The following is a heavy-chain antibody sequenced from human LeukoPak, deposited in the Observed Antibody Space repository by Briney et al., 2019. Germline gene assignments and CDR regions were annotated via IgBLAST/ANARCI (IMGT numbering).Heavy chain of an antibody. D-gene: IGHD1-26*01. CDR2: IDPKNGGT. J-gene: IGHJ4*02. CDR1: VYTFSDYY. V-gene: IGHV1-2*02. CDR3: ARGRLSGSGSY. Sequence: VSVKVSCKASVYTFSDYYIHWVRQAPGQGLEWMGWIDPKNGGTKSAQKFQGRVTMTRDTSIRTAYMELSRLRSDDTAEYYCARGRLSGSGSYWGQGALVSVSS.